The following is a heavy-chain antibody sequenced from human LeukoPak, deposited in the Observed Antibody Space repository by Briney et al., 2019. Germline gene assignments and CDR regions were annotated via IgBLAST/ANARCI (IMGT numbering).Heavy chain of an antibody. CDR3: ARCKCSSTSCYGGGYYYGMDV. Sequence: SVKVSCKASGGTFSSYAISWVRQAPGQGLEWMGGIIPIFGTANYAKKFQGRVTITADESTSTAYMELSSLRSEDTAVYYCARCKCSSTSCYGGGYYYGMDVWGKGTTVTVSS. J-gene: IGHJ6*04. CDR1: GGTFSSYA. CDR2: IIPIFGTA. D-gene: IGHD2-2*01. V-gene: IGHV1-69*01.